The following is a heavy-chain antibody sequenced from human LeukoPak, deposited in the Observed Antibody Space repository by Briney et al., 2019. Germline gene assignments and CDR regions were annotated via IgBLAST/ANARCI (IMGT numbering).Heavy chain of an antibody. CDR1: GGSISSYY. V-gene: IGHV3-7*01. D-gene: IGHD3-22*01. Sequence: ETLSLTCTVSGGSISSYYWSWVRQAPGKGLEWVANIKQDGSEKYYVDSVKGRFTISRDNAKNSLYLQMNSLRAEDTAVYYCARDRATYRGGPYYYDSSGHPGSYDYWGQGTLVTVSS. CDR2: IKQDGSEK. J-gene: IGHJ4*02. CDR3: ARDRATYRGGPYYYDSSGHPGSYDY.